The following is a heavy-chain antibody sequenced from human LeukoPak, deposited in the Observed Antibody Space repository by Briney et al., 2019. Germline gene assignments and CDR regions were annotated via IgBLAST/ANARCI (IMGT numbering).Heavy chain of an antibody. V-gene: IGHV1-2*02. CDR2: INPNSGDT. CDR3: AGLRYFDWLSPRENWFDP. Sequence: GASVTVSCKASGYTLTDYYMHWVRQAPGQGLAWMGWINPNSGDTNYAQKFQGRVTMTRDTSISTAYMELSRLRSDDTAVYYCAGLRYFDWLSPRENWFDPWGQGTLVTVSS. J-gene: IGHJ5*02. D-gene: IGHD3-9*01. CDR1: GYTLTDYY.